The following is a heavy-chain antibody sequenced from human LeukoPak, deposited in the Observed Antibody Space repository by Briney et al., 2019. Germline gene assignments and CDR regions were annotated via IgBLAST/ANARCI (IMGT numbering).Heavy chain of an antibody. CDR1: GGSFSGYY. V-gene: IGHV4-34*01. CDR2: INHSGST. J-gene: IGHJ5*02. Sequence: KTSETLSLTCAVYGGSFSGYYWSWIRQPPGKGLEWIGEINHSGSTNYNPSLKSRVTISVDTSKNQFSLKLSSVTAADTAVYYCARAGTSIAARPGNWFDPWGQGTLVTVSS. CDR3: ARAGTSIAARPGNWFDP. D-gene: IGHD6-6*01.